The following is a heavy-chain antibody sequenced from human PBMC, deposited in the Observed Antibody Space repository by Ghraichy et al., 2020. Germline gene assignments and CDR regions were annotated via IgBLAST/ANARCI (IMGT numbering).Heavy chain of an antibody. CDR2: ISSSYT. D-gene: IGHD3-9*01. CDR3: ARGGRYFDWLFDY. CDR1: GFTFSDYY. V-gene: IGHV3-11*06. Sequence: GESLNISCAASGFTFSDYYMSWIRQAPGKGLEWVSYISSSYTNYADSVKGRFTISRDNAKNSLYLQMNSLRAEDTAVYYCARGGRYFDWLFDYWGQGTLVTVSS. J-gene: IGHJ4*02.